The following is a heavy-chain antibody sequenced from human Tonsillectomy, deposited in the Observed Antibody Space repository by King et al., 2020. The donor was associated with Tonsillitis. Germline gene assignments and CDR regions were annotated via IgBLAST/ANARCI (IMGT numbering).Heavy chain of an antibody. Sequence: VQLVESGAEVKKPGASVKVSCKASGYTFTSYGISWVRQAPGQGLEWMGWISAYNGNTNYPQKLQGRVTMTTETSTSTAYMELRSLRSDDTAVYYCAREAYDFWSGYSGWFDPWGQGTLVTVSS. CDR2: ISAYNGNT. D-gene: IGHD3-3*01. CDR1: GYTFTSYG. V-gene: IGHV1-18*01. J-gene: IGHJ5*02. CDR3: AREAYDFWSGYSGWFDP.